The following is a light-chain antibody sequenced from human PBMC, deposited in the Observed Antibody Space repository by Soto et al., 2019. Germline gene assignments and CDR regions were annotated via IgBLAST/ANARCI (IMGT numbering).Light chain of an antibody. CDR3: ETWDSNTRV. Sequence: QAVVTQSSSASASLGSSVKLTCTLSSGHSSYIIAWHHQQPGKAPRYLMKLEGSGSYNKGSGVPDRFSGSSSGADRYLTISNLQFDDEANYYCETWDSNTRVFGGGTKLTVL. CDR2: LEGSGSY. J-gene: IGLJ2*01. CDR1: SGHSSYI. V-gene: IGLV4-60*02.